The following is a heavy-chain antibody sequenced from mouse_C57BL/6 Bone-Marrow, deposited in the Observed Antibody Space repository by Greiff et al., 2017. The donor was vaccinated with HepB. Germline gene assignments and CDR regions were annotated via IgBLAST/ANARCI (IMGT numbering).Heavy chain of an antibody. CDR2: INPNNGGT. J-gene: IGHJ4*01. CDR1: GYTFTDYN. V-gene: IGHV1-18*01. CDR3: AGLGIYGNCGLYAMDY. Sequence: EVQLQQSGPELVKPGASVKIPCKASGYTFTDYNMDWVKQSHGKSLEWIGDINPNNGGTIYNQKFKGKATLTVDKSSSTAYMELRSLTSEDTAVYYCAGLGIYGNCGLYAMDYWGQGTSVTVSS. D-gene: IGHD2-1*01.